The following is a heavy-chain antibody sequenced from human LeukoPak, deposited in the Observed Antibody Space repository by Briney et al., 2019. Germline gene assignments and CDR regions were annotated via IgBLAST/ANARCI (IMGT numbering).Heavy chain of an antibody. CDR2: ISGSGGST. Sequence: GGSLRLSCAASGFTFSSYAMSWVRQAPGKGLEWVSTISGSGGSTDYAESVKGRFTISRDNSKNTLFLQMNSLRAEDTAVYYCAKGRYCGGDCYAFFDYWGQGTLVTVSS. V-gene: IGHV3-23*01. CDR1: GFTFSSYA. J-gene: IGHJ4*02. CDR3: AKGRYCGGDCYAFFDY. D-gene: IGHD2-21*02.